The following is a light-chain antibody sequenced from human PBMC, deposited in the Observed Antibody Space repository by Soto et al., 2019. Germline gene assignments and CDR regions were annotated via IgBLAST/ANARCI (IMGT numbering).Light chain of an antibody. CDR3: QYYDSSLSGPV. CDR2: GNS. Sequence: QSVLTQPPSVSGAPGQRVTISCTGSSSNIGAGYDVHWYQQLPGTAPKLLIYGNSNRPSGVPDRFSGPKSGTSASLAITGLQAEDEADYYCQYYDSSLSGPVFGTGTKLTVL. CDR1: SSNIGAGYD. V-gene: IGLV1-40*01. J-gene: IGLJ1*01.